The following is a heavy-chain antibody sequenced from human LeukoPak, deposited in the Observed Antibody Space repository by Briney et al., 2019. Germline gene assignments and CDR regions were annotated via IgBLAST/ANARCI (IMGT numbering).Heavy chain of an antibody. Sequence: PSETLSLTCTVSGDSISSGDYYWSWIRQPPGKGLEWIGYIYYSGSTNYNPSLKSRVTISVDTSKNQFSLKLSSVTAADTAVYYCARFTAAGPVYYFDYWGQGTLVTVSS. CDR1: GDSISSGDYY. J-gene: IGHJ4*02. D-gene: IGHD6-13*01. CDR3: ARFTAAGPVYYFDY. V-gene: IGHV4-61*08. CDR2: IYYSGST.